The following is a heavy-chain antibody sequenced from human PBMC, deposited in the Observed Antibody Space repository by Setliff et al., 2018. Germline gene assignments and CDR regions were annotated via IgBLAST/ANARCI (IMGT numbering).Heavy chain of an antibody. Sequence: SETLSLTCNVSGGSVSSTSHYWGWIRQPPGKGMEWIGSVYYSGNPHYHPSLRSRVTISGDTSKKQFSLKMNSVTAADTAVYYCASHVVMEPATPDVFDCWGQGTLVTVSS. J-gene: IGHJ4*02. V-gene: IGHV4-39*07. CDR1: GGSVSSTSHY. CDR2: VYYSGNP. D-gene: IGHD2-21*01. CDR3: ASHVVMEPATPDVFDC.